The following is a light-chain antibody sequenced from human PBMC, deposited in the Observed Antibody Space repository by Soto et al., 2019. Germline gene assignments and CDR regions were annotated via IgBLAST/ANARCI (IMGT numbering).Light chain of an antibody. CDR1: SSDVGGYNF. CDR2: DVN. V-gene: IGLV2-14*03. J-gene: IGLJ1*01. Sequence: QSVLTRPASVSGSPGQSITISCTGTSSDVGGYNFVSWYQQHPGKAPKLMIYDVNNRPSGVSNRFSGSKSGNTASLTISGLQAEDEADYYCSSYTSSSTYVFGTGTKVTV. CDR3: SSYTSSSTYV.